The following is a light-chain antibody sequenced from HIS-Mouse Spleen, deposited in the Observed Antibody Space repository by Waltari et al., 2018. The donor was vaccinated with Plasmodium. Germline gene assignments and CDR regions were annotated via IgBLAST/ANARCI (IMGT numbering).Light chain of an antibody. Sequence: SYEQTQPPSVSVSPGQTARITCSGDALPKKYAYWYQQKSGQAPVLVIYEDSKRPPGIPERFSGSSSGTMATLTISGAQVEDEADYYCYSTDSSGNHRVFGGGTKLTVL. J-gene: IGLJ3*02. V-gene: IGLV3-10*01. CDR1: ALPKKY. CDR3: YSTDSSGNHRV. CDR2: EDS.